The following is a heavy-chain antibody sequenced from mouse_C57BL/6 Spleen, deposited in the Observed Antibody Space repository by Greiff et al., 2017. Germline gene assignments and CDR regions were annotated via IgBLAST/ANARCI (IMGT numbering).Heavy chain of an antibody. CDR2: ISSGGDYI. D-gene: IGHD2-3*01. Sequence: EVQLMESGEGLVKPGGSLKLSCAASGFTFSSYAMSWVRQTPEKRLEWVAYISSGGDYIYYADTVKGRFTISRDNARNTLYLQMSSLKSEDTAMYYCTRVDGYLFAYWGQGTLVTVSA. V-gene: IGHV5-9-1*02. CDR1: GFTFSSYA. J-gene: IGHJ3*01. CDR3: TRVDGYLFAY.